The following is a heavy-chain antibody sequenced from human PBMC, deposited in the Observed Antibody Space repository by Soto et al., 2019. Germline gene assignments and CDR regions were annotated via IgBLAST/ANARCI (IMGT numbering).Heavy chain of an antibody. Sequence: QVQLQESGPGLVKPSQTLSLTCTVSGGSISSGGYYWSWIRQHPGKGLEWIGYIYYSGSTYYNPSLKSRVTISVDTSKNQFCLKLSSVTAADTAVYYCARARDDYGGNSSPIFDYWGQGTLVTVSS. D-gene: IGHD4-17*01. CDR3: ARARDDYGGNSSPIFDY. J-gene: IGHJ4*02. V-gene: IGHV4-31*03. CDR1: GGSISSGGYY. CDR2: IYYSGST.